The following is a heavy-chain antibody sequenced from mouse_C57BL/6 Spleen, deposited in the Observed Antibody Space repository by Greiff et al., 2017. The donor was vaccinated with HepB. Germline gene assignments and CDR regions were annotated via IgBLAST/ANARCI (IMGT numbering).Heavy chain of an antibody. CDR3: TGERSSSYYFDY. V-gene: IGHV6-3*01. Sequence: EVQGVESGGGLVQPGGSMKLSCVASGFTFSNYWMNWVRQSPEKGLEWVAQIRLKSDNYATHYAESVKGRFTISRDDSKSSVYLQMNNLRAEDTGIYYCTGERSSSYYFDYWGQGTTLTVSS. J-gene: IGHJ2*01. CDR1: GFTFSNYW. CDR2: IRLKSDNYAT. D-gene: IGHD1-1*01.